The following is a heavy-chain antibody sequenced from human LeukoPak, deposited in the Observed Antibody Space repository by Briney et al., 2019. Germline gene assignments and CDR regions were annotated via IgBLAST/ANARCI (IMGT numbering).Heavy chain of an antibody. V-gene: IGHV3-21*01. CDR2: ISSSSSYI. D-gene: IGHD3-3*01. CDR1: GFTFSSYS. J-gene: IGHJ2*01. CDR3: ARNYDFWSGYFDWYFDL. Sequence: GGSLRLSCAASGFTFSSYSMNWVRQAPGKGLEWVSSISSSSSYIYYADSVKGRFTISRDNAKNSLYLQMNSLRAEDTAVYYCARNYDFWSGYFDWYFDLWGRGTPVTVSS.